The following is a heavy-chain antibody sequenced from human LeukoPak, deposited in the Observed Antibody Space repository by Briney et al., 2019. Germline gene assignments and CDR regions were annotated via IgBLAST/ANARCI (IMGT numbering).Heavy chain of an antibody. J-gene: IGHJ4*02. CDR2: INHSGST. CDR3: ARRIMITFGGVTVPQGGYFDY. D-gene: IGHD3-16*02. CDR1: GGSFSGYY. V-gene: IGHV4-34*01. Sequence: SETLSLTCAVYGGSFSGYYWSWIRQPPGKGLEWIGEINHSGSTNYNPSLKSRVTISVDTSKNQFSLKLSSVTAADTAVYYCARRIMITFGGVTVPQGGYFDYWGQGTLVTVSS.